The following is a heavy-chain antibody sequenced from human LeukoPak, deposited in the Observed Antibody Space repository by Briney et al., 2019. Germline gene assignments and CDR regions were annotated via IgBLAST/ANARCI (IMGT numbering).Heavy chain of an antibody. CDR1: GYSISSGYY. CDR2: IYHSGST. CDR3: ARGYYYDDYYFDY. Sequence: SETLSLTCTVSGYSISSGYYWGWIRQPPGKGLEWIGSIYHSGSTYYNPSLKSRVTISVDTSKNQFSLKLSSVTAADTAVYYCARGYYYDDYYFDYWSQGTLVTVSS. D-gene: IGHD3-22*01. J-gene: IGHJ4*02. V-gene: IGHV4-38-2*02.